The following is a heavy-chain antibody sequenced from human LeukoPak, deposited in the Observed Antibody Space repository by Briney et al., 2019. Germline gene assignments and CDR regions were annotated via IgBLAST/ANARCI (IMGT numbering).Heavy chain of an antibody. D-gene: IGHD4-17*01. CDR1: GYTFTGYY. CDR2: INPNSGGT. J-gene: IGHJ4*02. V-gene: IGHV1-2*02. Sequence: GASVKVSCKASGYTFTGYYMHWVRQAPGQGLEWMGWINPNSGGTNYAQKFQGRVTMTRDTSISTAYMELSRLRSDDTAVYYCARDWDDYGDYAGDDWGQGTLVTVSS. CDR3: ARDWDDYGDYAGDD.